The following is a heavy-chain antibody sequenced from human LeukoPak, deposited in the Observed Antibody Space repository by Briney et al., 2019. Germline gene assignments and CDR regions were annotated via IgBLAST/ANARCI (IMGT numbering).Heavy chain of an antibody. D-gene: IGHD2-2*01. CDR2: ISAYNGNT. V-gene: IGHV1-18*01. CDR1: GGTFSSYA. CDR3: AREGDIVVVPAAIDYYYYGMDV. J-gene: IGHJ6*02. Sequence: ASVKVSCKASGGTFSSYAISWVRQAPGQGLEWMGWISAYNGNTNYAQKLQGRVTMTTDTSTSTAYMELRSLRSDDTAVYYCAREGDIVVVPAAIDYYYYGMDVWGQGTTVTVSS.